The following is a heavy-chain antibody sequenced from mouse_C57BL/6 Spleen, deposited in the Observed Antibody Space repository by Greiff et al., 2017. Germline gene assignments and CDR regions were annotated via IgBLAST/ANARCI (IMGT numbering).Heavy chain of an antibody. V-gene: IGHV14-1*01. D-gene: IGHD3-2*02. CDR3: TTRGSSGYVWFAY. J-gene: IGHJ3*01. CDR2: IDPEDGDT. CDR1: GFNIKDYY. Sequence: VQLQQSGAELVRPGASVKLSCTASGFNIKDYYMHWVKQRPEQGLEWIGRIDPEDGDTEYAPKFQGKATMTADTSSNTAYLQLSSLTSEDTAVYYCTTRGSSGYVWFAYWGQGTLVTVSA.